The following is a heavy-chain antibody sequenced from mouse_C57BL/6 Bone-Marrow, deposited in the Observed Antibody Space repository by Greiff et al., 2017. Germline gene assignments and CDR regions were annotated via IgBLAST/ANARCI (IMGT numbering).Heavy chain of an antibody. J-gene: IGHJ3*01. CDR2: INPTNGGT. CDR3: ARRAFYYGNSWYAC. V-gene: IGHV1-18*01. D-gene: IGHD2-1*01. CDR1: GYTFPDYN. Sequence: EVQLQESGPVLVKPGASVKIPCKASGYTFPDYNMDWVKQSHGKSLEWIGDINPTNGGTIDTQMFKGKATLTVDTSSSSASMALSSLTSGATAVYYGARRAFYYGNSWYACGVRGTLVTVSA.